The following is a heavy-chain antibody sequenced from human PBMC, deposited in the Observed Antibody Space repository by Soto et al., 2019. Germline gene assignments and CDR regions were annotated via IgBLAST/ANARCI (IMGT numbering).Heavy chain of an antibody. J-gene: IGHJ5*02. CDR1: GYTLTELS. D-gene: IGHD4-17*01. Sequence: ASVKVSCKVSGYTLTELSMHWVRQAPGKGLEWMGGFDPEDGETIYAQKFQGRVTMTEDTSTDTAYMELSSLRSEDTAVYYCATPTPPGDYGNNWFDPWGQGTLVTVSS. CDR3: ATPTPPGDYGNNWFDP. CDR2: FDPEDGET. V-gene: IGHV1-24*01.